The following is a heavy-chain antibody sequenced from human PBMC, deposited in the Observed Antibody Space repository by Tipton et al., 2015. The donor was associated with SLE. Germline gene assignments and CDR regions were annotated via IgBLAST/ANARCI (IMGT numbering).Heavy chain of an antibody. CDR1: GGSFSGYY. J-gene: IGHJ3*02. V-gene: IGHV4-34*01. CDR2: INHGGST. Sequence: TLSLTCAVYGGSFSGYYWSRIRQPPGKGLEWIGEINHGGSTNYNPSLKSRITISVDTSKNQFSLKLSSVTAADTAVYYCARGSSLAAFDIWGQGTMVTVSS. CDR3: ARGSSLAAFDI.